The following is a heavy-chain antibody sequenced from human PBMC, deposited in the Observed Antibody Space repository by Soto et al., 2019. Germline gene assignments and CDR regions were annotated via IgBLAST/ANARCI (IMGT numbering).Heavy chain of an antibody. Sequence: QVQLVESGGGVVQPGRSLRLSCADSGFTFSSYGMHWVRQAPGKGLEWVAVISYDGSNKYYADSVKGRFTISRDNSKNTLYLQRNSLRAEDTAVYYCAKKGPDCSGGSCHYYFDYWGQGTLVTVSS. J-gene: IGHJ4*02. V-gene: IGHV3-30*18. D-gene: IGHD2-15*01. CDR2: ISYDGSNK. CDR1: GFTFSSYG. CDR3: AKKGPDCSGGSCHYYFDY.